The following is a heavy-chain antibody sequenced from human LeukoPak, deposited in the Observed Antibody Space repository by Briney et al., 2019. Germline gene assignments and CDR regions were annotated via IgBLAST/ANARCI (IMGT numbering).Heavy chain of an antibody. CDR3: AKDTGVAAAGSAFDI. CDR2: IRYDGSNK. CDR1: GFTFSSYG. V-gene: IGHV3-30*02. J-gene: IGHJ3*02. D-gene: IGHD6-13*01. Sequence: GGSLRLSCAASGFTFSSYGMHWVRQAPGKGLEWVAFIRYDGSNKYYADSVKGRFTISRDNSKNTLYLQMNSLRAEDTAVYYCAKDTGVAAAGSAFDIWGQGTMVTVSS.